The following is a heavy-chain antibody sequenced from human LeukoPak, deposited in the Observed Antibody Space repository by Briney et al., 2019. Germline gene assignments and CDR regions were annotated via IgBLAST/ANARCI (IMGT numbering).Heavy chain of an antibody. CDR1: GFTFSSYS. Sequence: GRSLRLSCAASGFTFSSYSMNWVRQAPGKGLEWVSSISSSSSYIYYADSVKGRFTISRDNAKNSLYLQMNSLRAEDTAVYYCARGNDGGYYMDVWGKGTTVTVSS. CDR2: ISSSSSYI. D-gene: IGHD2-8*02. CDR3: ARGNDGGYYMDV. J-gene: IGHJ6*03. V-gene: IGHV3-21*01.